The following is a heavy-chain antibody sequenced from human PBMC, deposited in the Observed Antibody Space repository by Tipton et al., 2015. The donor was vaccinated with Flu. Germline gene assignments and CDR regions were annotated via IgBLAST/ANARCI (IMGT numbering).Heavy chain of an antibody. CDR1: GGPITSGADY. D-gene: IGHD3-22*01. J-gene: IGHJ5*02. CDR3: ARTTGYYDSSGYRP. CDR2: IYYSGST. Sequence: TLSLTCTVSGGPITSGADYWSWIRQHPGKGLEWIGHIYYSGSTNYNPSLKSRVTISVDTSKNQFSLKLSSVTAADTAVYYCARTTGYYDSSGYRPWGQGTLVTVSS. V-gene: IGHV4-30-4*08.